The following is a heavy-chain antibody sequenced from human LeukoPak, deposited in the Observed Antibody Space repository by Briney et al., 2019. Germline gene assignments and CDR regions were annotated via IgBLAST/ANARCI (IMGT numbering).Heavy chain of an antibody. Sequence: AALRLSCSVSGFTFSTYVMRWVRPAAGEGLEYVSAISSDGDNTYYEDSVKGSITISKDNSKNTLYLQMSRLRADDTAVYYCVRGTCYWGQGTLVTVSS. CDR2: ISSDGDNT. V-gene: IGHV3-64D*06. CDR3: VRGTCY. J-gene: IGHJ4*02. CDR1: GFTFSTYV.